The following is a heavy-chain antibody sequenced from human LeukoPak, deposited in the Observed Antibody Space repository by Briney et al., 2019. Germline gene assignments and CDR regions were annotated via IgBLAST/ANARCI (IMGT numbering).Heavy chain of an antibody. D-gene: IGHD1-1*01. J-gene: IGHJ3*02. Sequence: PGGSLRLSCAASGFTFSSYAMHWVRQAPGKGLEWVAVISYDGSNKYYADSVKGRFTISRDNSKNTLYLQMNSLRAEDTAVYYCARASGWNDDEDAFDIWGQGTMVTVSS. V-gene: IGHV3-30*04. CDR2: ISYDGSNK. CDR3: ARASGWNDDEDAFDI. CDR1: GFTFSSYA.